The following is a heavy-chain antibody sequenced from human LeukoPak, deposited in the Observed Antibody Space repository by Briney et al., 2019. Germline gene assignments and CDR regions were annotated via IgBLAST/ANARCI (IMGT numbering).Heavy chain of an antibody. V-gene: IGHV4-61*02. CDR1: GGSISSGSYY. CDR2: IYTSGST. J-gene: IGHJ4*02. Sequence: SETLSLTCTLYGGSISSGSYYWSWIRQPAGKGLERIGRIYTSGSTNYNPSLKSRVTISVDTSKNQFSLKLSSVTAADTAVYYCARELYDSSGYYLYFDYWGQGTLVTVSS. D-gene: IGHD3-22*01. CDR3: ARELYDSSGYYLYFDY.